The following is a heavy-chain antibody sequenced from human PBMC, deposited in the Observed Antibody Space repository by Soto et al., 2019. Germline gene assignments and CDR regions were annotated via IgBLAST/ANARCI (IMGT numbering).Heavy chain of an antibody. CDR2: ISYDGSNK. CDR1: GFTFSSYG. Sequence: QVQLVESGGGVVQPGRSLRLSCAASGFTFSSYGMHLVPQAPGKGLEWVAVISYDGSNKYYADSVKGRFTISRDNSKNTLYLQMNSLRAEESAVYYCAKAGGVDTAMPTPQADWYFDLWGRGTLVTVSS. CDR3: AKAGGVDTAMPTPQADWYFDL. D-gene: IGHD5-18*01. V-gene: IGHV3-30*18. J-gene: IGHJ2*01.